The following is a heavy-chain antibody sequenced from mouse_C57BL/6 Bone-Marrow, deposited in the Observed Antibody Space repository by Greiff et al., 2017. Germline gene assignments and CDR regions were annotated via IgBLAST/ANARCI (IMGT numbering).Heavy chain of an antibody. CDR3: ARDREGYYYAMDD. CDR1: GYTFTDYY. V-gene: IGHV1-26*01. CDR2: INPNNGGT. J-gene: IGHJ4*01. D-gene: IGHD3-2*01. Sequence: VQLQQSGPELVKPGASVKISCKASGYTFTDYYMNWVKQSHGKSLEWIGDINPNNGGTSYNQKFKGKATLTVDKSSSTAYMELRSLTSEDSAVYYCARDREGYYYAMDDWGQGTSVTVSS.